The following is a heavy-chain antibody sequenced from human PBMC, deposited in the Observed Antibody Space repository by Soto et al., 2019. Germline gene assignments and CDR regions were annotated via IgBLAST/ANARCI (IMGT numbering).Heavy chain of an antibody. J-gene: IGHJ4*02. CDR2: ISAYNGNT. CDR3: VRGGDSRYDFWSGYLSFHFDY. CDR1: GYTFTSYG. Sequence: GASVKVSCKASGYTFTSYGISWVRQAPGQGLEWMGWISAYNGNTNYAQKLQGRVTMTTDTSTSTAYMELRSLRSDDTAVYYCVRGGDSRYDFWSGYLSFHFDYWGQGTLVTVSS. V-gene: IGHV1-18*01. D-gene: IGHD3-3*01.